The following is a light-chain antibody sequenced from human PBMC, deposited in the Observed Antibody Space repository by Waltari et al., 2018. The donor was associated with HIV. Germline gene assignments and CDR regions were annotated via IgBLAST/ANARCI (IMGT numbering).Light chain of an antibody. J-gene: IGKJ5*01. CDR1: HSALYTSNSNNY. CDR3: QQYYSTPIP. V-gene: IGKV4-1*01. Sequence: DIVMTQSPDSLAVSLGARATINCKSSHSALYTSNSNNYLARYQQKPGQPPKLLIYWASTREAGVPDRFSDSGSGTEYTLTTTGLQAEDVAVYYCQQYYSTPIPFGQGTRLAIK. CDR2: WAS.